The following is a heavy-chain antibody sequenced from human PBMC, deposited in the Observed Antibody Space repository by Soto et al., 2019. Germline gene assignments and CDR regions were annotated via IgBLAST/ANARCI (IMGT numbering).Heavy chain of an antibody. D-gene: IGHD6-25*01. Sequence: QVQLQESGPGLVKPSETLSLTCTVSGGSISSYYWSWIRQPPGKGLEWIGYIYYSGSTNYNPSLKSRVTISVDTSKNQFSLKLSSVTAADTAVYYCARDERALGKGNWFDPWGQGTLVTVSS. CDR3: ARDERALGKGNWFDP. J-gene: IGHJ5*02. CDR2: IYYSGST. V-gene: IGHV4-59*01. CDR1: GGSISSYY.